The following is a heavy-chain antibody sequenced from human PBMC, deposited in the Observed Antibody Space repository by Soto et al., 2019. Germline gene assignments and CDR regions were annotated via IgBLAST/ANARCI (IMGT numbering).Heavy chain of an antibody. J-gene: IGHJ4*02. CDR3: TTDLPRWLTRFDY. D-gene: IGHD5-12*01. V-gene: IGHV3-15*01. CDR2: IKSKTDGGTA. Sequence: PGGSLRLSCAASGFTFSNAWMSWVRQAPGKGLEWVGRIKSKTDGGTADYAAPVKGRFPISRDDSKKTLYLQMNSLKTEDTAVYYCTTDLPRWLTRFDYWGQGILVTVSS. CDR1: GFTFSNAW.